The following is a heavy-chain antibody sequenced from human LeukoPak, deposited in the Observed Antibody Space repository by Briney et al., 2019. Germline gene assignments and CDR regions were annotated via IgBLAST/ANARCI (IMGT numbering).Heavy chain of an antibody. Sequence: GASVKVSCKAFGYTFTSYYMHWVRQAPGQGLEWIGVINPSGGSTTYAQQFQGRVTMTRDTSTSTVYMELSSLRSEDTATYYCARGTGGTAMNLDYWGQGTLVTVSS. J-gene: IGHJ4*02. CDR3: ARGTGGTAMNLDY. D-gene: IGHD5-18*01. CDR2: INPSGGST. CDR1: GYTFTSYY. V-gene: IGHV1-46*01.